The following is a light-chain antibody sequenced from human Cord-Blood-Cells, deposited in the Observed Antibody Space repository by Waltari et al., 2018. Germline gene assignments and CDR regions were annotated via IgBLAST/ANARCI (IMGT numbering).Light chain of an antibody. Sequence: EIVLTQSPATLSLSPGERATLSCRASQSVLYSSNNKNYLAWYQQKPGQPPKLLIYWASTRESGVPDRFSGSGSGTDFTLTISSLQAEDVAVYYCQQYYSTPPTFGQGTKLEIK. CDR1: QSVLYSSNNKNY. CDR3: QQYYSTPPT. CDR2: WAS. V-gene: IGKV4-1*01. J-gene: IGKJ2*01.